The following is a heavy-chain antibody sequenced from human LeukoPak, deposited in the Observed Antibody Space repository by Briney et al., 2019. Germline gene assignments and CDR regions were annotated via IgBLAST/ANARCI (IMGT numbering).Heavy chain of an antibody. CDR2: ISGSGGST. Sequence: PGGSLRLSCAASGFTFSKYAMSWVRQAPGKGLEWVSAISGSGGSTYYADSVKGRFTISSDNSKHTLYLQMNSLRAEDTAVYYCAKDLYDSSGYNFDYWGQGTLVTVSS. V-gene: IGHV3-23*01. D-gene: IGHD3-22*01. CDR3: AKDLYDSSGYNFDY. CDR1: GFTFSKYA. J-gene: IGHJ4*02.